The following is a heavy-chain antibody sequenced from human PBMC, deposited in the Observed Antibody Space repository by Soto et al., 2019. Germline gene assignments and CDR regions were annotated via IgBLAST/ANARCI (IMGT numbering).Heavy chain of an antibody. V-gene: IGHV3-30*18. CDR3: AKDFIEVVPAGPNWFDP. CDR2: ISYDGSNK. J-gene: IGHJ5*02. CDR1: GFTFSSYG. D-gene: IGHD2-2*01. Sequence: GGSLRLSCAASGFTFSSYGMHWVRQAPGKGLEWVAVISYDGSNKYYADSVKGRFTISRDNSKNTLYLQMNSLRAEDTAVYYCAKDFIEVVPAGPNWFDPWGQGTLVTVSS.